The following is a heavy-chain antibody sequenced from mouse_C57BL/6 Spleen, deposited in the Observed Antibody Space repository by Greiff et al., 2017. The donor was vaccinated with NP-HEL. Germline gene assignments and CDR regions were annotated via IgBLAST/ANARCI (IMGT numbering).Heavy chain of an antibody. CDR3: ARREDY. J-gene: IGHJ2*01. V-gene: IGHV1-50*01. Sequence: QVQLQRSGAELVKPGASVKLSCKASGYTFTSYWMQWVKQRPGQGLEWIGEIDPSDSYTNYNQKFKGKATLTVDTSSSTAYMQLSSLTSEDSAVYYCARREDYWGQGTTLTVSS. CDR2: IDPSDSYT. CDR1: GYTFTSYW.